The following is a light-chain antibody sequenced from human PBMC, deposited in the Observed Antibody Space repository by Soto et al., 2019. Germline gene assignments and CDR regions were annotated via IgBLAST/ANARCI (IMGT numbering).Light chain of an antibody. J-gene: IGKJ2*01. Sequence: EIVMTQSPATLSVSLGESATLSCRASQRIDNNLACYKQTPGQAPRLLIYSASKRATGIPARFSGSGSGTDFMLTISRLKSEDFGVYYCQQYYNWRHHNFGQGTNLAIK. CDR1: QRIDNN. CDR3: QQYYNWRHHN. V-gene: IGKV3-15*01. CDR2: SAS.